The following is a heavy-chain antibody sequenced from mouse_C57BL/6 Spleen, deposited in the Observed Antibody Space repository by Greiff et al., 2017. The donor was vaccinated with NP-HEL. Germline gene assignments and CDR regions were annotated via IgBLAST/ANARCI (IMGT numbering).Heavy chain of an antibody. Sequence: QVQLQQSGAELVRPGTSVKVSCKASGYAFTNYLIEWVKQRPGQGLEWIGVINPGSGGTNYNEKFKGKATLTADKSSSTAYMQLSSLTSEDSAVYFCARSGDPGNFDYWGQGTTLTVSS. D-gene: IGHD3-1*01. J-gene: IGHJ2*01. CDR3: ARSGDPGNFDY. V-gene: IGHV1-54*01. CDR1: GYAFTNYL. CDR2: INPGSGGT.